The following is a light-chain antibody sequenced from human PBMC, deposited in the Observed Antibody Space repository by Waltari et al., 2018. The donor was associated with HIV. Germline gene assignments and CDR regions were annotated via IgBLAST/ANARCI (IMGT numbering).Light chain of an antibody. J-gene: IGKJ2*01. V-gene: IGKV3-20*01. CDR2: GAS. CDR3: QQYGDSPPYT. Sequence: EIVLTQSPGTLSLSPGERATLSCRASQSVSSNYLAWYQQKPGQTPRLLIYGASTRAAGIPDRFSGSGSGTDFTLTISRLEPEDFALFYCQQYGDSPPYTFGQGTKLEI. CDR1: QSVSSNY.